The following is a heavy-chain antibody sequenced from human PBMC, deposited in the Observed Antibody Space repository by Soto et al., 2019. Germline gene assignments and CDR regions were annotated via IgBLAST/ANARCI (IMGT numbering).Heavy chain of an antibody. J-gene: IGHJ4*02. D-gene: IGHD6-13*01. CDR1: GYTFTSYG. V-gene: IGHV1-18*04. CDR2: ISAYNGNT. Sequence: ASVTVSCKASGYTFTSYGISWVRQAPGQGLEWMGWISAYNGNTNYAQKLQGRVTMTTDTSTSTAYMELRSLRSDDTAVYYCARDRGTSKPQLPFDYWGQGTLVTVSA. CDR3: ARDRGTSKPQLPFDY.